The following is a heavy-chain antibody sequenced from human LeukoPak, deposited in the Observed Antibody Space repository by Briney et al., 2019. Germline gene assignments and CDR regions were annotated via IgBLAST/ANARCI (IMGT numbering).Heavy chain of an antibody. Sequence: GGSLRLSCAASGFTFSSYWMSWVRQAPGKGLEWVANIKQDGSEKYYVDSVKGRFTISRDNAKDSLYLQMNSLRAEDTAVYYCARAGGTYYGIAFDIWGQGTMVTVSS. J-gene: IGHJ3*02. CDR3: ARAGGTYYGIAFDI. D-gene: IGHD1-26*01. CDR2: IKQDGSEK. CDR1: GFTFSSYW. V-gene: IGHV3-7*01.